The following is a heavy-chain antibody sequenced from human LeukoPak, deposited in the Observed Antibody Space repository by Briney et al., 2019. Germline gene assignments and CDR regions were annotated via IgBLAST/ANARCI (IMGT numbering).Heavy chain of an antibody. D-gene: IGHD6-13*01. CDR2: FSGSGSNT. J-gene: IGHJ5*02. V-gene: IGHV3-23*01. Sequence: GGSLRLSCAASGFTFSSYAMSWVRQAPGKGLEWVSGFSGSGSNTYYADSVKGRFTISRDNSKNTLYLQMNSLRAEDTAVYYCARESGGVAAAGPYNWFDPWGQGTLVTVSS. CDR3: ARESGGVAAAGPYNWFDP. CDR1: GFTFSSYA.